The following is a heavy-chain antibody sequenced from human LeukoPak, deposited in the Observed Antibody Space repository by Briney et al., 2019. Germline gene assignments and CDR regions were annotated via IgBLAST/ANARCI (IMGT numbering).Heavy chain of an antibody. CDR1: GFTFSAYS. CDR3: ARDFHSGSGRHFDS. D-gene: IGHD3-10*01. V-gene: IGHV3-21*01. Sequence: PGGSLRLSCAASGFTFSAYSINWVRQAPGKGLEWVASISGGSTYIYYADSVKGRFTISRDNAKNSLYLQMNSLRAEDAAVYYCARDFHSGSGRHFDSWGQGTLVTVSS. CDR2: ISGGSTYI. J-gene: IGHJ4*02.